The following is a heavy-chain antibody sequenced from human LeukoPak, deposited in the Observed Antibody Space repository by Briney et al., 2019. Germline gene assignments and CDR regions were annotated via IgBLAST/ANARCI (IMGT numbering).Heavy chain of an antibody. V-gene: IGHV3-53*01. CDR3: ARVVYDSSGYYYEEYFQH. D-gene: IGHD3-22*01. J-gene: IGHJ1*01. Sequence: VGSLRLSCAASGFTVSSNYMSWVRQAPGKGLEWVSVIYSGGSTYYADSVKGRFTISRDNSKNTLYLQMNSLRAEDTAVYYCARVVYDSSGYYYEEYFQHWGQGTLVTVSS. CDR2: IYSGGST. CDR1: GFTVSSNY.